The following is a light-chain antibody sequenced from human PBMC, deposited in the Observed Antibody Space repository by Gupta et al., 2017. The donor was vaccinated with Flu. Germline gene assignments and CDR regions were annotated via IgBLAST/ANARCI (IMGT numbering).Light chain of an antibody. Sequence: SALTQPASVSGSPGQSITISCSGTSSDVGGYNSVSWYQQYPGKAPKLMIYEVTNRPSGVSDRFSGSKSGNTASLTISGLQAEDEADYYCSSYTSSSTSWVFGGGTKLTVL. CDR2: EVT. CDR3: SSYTSSSTSWV. CDR1: SSDVGGYNS. J-gene: IGLJ3*02. V-gene: IGLV2-14*01.